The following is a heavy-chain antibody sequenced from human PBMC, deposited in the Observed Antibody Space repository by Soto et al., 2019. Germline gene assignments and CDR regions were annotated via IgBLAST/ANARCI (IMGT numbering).Heavy chain of an antibody. V-gene: IGHV3-30*04. Sequence: QVQLVESGRGVAQPGGSLRLSCAASGFPFSTYAMHWVRQAPGKGLEWVEVIAYDGSYKYYADSVKGRFTISRDNSKNTLDLQMNSLRGVDTAVYFCARGRGSGFFYYFDYWGQGALVTVSS. CDR1: GFPFSTYA. CDR2: IAYDGSYK. J-gene: IGHJ4*02. CDR3: ARGRGSGFFYYFDY. D-gene: IGHD6-19*01.